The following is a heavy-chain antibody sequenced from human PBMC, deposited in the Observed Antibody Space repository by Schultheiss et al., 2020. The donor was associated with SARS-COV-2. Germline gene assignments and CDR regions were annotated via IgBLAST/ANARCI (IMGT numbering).Heavy chain of an antibody. V-gene: IGHV3-74*01. Sequence: GGSLRLSCAASGFTFSRYSMNWVRQAPGKGLVWVSRINSDGSSTAYADSVKGRFTISRDNAKNTLYLQMNSLRAEDTAVYYCARGGYNWNYEIDYWGQGTLVTVSS. CDR3: ARGGYNWNYEIDY. D-gene: IGHD1-7*01. CDR1: GFTFSRYS. CDR2: INSDGSST. J-gene: IGHJ4*02.